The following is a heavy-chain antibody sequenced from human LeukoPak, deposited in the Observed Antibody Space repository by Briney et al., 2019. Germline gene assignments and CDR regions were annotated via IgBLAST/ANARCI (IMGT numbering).Heavy chain of an antibody. CDR1: GGSVSSGSYY. V-gene: IGHV4-61*01. J-gene: IGHJ5*02. D-gene: IGHD3-22*01. Sequence: SETLSLTCTVSGGSVSSGSYYWSWIRQPPGKGLEWIGYIYYSGSTNYNPSLKSRVTISVDTSKNQFSLKLSSVTAADTAVYYCARGTIIVGRAEFGPWGQGTLVTVSS. CDR3: ARGTIIVGRAEFGP. CDR2: IYYSGST.